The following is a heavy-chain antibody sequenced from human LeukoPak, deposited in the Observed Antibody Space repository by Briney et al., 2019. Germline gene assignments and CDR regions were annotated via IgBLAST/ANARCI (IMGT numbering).Heavy chain of an antibody. D-gene: IGHD3-10*01. CDR1: GFTFSSYA. CDR2: ISGSGGST. J-gene: IGHJ6*02. Sequence: AGSLRLSCAASGFTFSSYAMSWDRQAPGKGLEWVSAISGSGGSTYYADSVKGRFTISRDNSKNTLYLQMNSLRAEDRAVYYCAKMEIGYYGSGSYLYYYYGMDVWGQGTTVTVSS. CDR3: AKMEIGYYGSGSYLYYYYGMDV. V-gene: IGHV3-23*01.